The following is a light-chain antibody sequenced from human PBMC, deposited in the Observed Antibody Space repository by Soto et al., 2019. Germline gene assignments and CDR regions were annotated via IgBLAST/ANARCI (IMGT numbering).Light chain of an antibody. CDR2: ANN. CDR3: QSYDSRLSGYV. Sequence: QSVLTQPPSVSGAPGQRVTISCTGSSSNIGAGYDVHWYQQLPGTAPKLLIYANNNRPSGVPDRFAGSKSGTSVSLAITGLQSDDEADHYCQSYDSRLSGYVFGTGTKVTVL. CDR1: SSNIGAGYD. V-gene: IGLV1-40*01. J-gene: IGLJ1*01.